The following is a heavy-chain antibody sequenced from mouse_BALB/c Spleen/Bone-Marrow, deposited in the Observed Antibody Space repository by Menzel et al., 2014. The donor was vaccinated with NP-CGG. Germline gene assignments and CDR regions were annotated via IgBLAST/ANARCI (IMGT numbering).Heavy chain of an antibody. D-gene: IGHD4-1*01. V-gene: IGHV14-3*02. CDR1: GFNIKDTY. Sequence: EVQLQQSGAELVKPGASVKLSCTASGFNIKDTYMHWVKQRPEQGLEWIGRIDPANGNTKYDPKFQGKATITADTSSSTAYLQLSSLTSEDTAGYYCARWEYYAMGYWGQGTSVTVSS. J-gene: IGHJ4*01. CDR3: ARWEYYAMGY. CDR2: IDPANGNT.